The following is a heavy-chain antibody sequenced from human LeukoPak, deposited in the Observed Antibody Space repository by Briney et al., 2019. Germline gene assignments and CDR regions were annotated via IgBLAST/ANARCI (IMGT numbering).Heavy chain of an antibody. J-gene: IGHJ4*02. V-gene: IGHV4-59*08. CDR1: GDSLSRYY. CDR2: IYYSGGP. CDR3: ARRTPAGSGWYPFDF. Sequence: SETLSLTCTVSGDSLSRYYSSCVRQPPGKELEWGGPIYYSGGPNYNPSLTRRGTLSLDTSKNPFCLKLSSVAAPDTAVYYCARRTPAGSGWYPFDFWGQGTLVTASS. D-gene: IGHD6-19*01.